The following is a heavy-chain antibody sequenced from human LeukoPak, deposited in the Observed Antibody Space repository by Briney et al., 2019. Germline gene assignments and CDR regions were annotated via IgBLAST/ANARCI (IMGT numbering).Heavy chain of an antibody. CDR2: INSDGSSA. CDR3: ATSSVWGGAFNI. CDR1: GFTFSSYW. J-gene: IGHJ3*02. Sequence: GGSLRLSCAASGFTFSSYWMYWVRQVPGKGLVWVSRINSDGSSATYADSVKGRFTVSRDNAKNTLYLQMSSLRAEDTAVYYCATSSVWGGAFNIWGQGTMVTVSS. D-gene: IGHD3-16*01. V-gene: IGHV3-74*01.